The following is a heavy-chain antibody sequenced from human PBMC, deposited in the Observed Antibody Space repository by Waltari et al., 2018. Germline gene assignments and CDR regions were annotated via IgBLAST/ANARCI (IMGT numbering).Heavy chain of an antibody. CDR1: GFTFSNYA. CDR3: SGGISGTVGSDY. Sequence: EVQLLESGGGLVQPGGSLRLSCTASGFTFSNYAMSWVRQAPGKGLEVVSGISGSGGDTYYAASVKGRFTISRDNSKNTLSLQMNSLRADDTAVYYCSGGISGTVGSDYWGQGTLVTVSS. V-gene: IGHV3-23*01. J-gene: IGHJ4*02. D-gene: IGHD1-7*01. CDR2: ISGSGGDT.